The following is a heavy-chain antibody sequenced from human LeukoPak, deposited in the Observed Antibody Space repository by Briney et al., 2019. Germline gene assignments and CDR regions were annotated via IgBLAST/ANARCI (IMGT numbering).Heavy chain of an antibody. CDR3: AKGDSSPSSA. CDR1: GFTFSSYG. V-gene: IGHV3-30*18. CDR2: ISYDGSNK. Sequence: PGGSLRLSCAASGFTFSSYGMHWVRQAPGKGLEWVAVISYDGSNKYYADYVKGRFTISRDNSKNTLYLQMNSLRAEDTAVYYCAKGDSSPSSAWGQGTLVTVSS. J-gene: IGHJ5*02. D-gene: IGHD6-13*01.